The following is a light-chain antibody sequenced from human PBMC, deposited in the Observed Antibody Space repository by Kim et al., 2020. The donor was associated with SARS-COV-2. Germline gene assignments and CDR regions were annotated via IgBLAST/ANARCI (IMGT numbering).Light chain of an antibody. V-gene: IGKV3-20*01. Sequence: SPGERATLSCRASQSFSSGYLAWYQQKPGQAPRIVIYGASSRAAGIPDRFSGSRSGTDFTLTISGLEPADFAVYYCQQYVKTPITFGQGTRLEIK. CDR1: QSFSSGY. J-gene: IGKJ5*01. CDR3: QQYVKTPIT. CDR2: GAS.